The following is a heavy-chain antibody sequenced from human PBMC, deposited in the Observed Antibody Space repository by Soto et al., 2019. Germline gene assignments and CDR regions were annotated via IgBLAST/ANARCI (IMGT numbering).Heavy chain of an antibody. Sequence: GESLTISCKGSGYNFAGYWIAWVRQMPGKGLELMGIIYPSDSDTRYRPSFQGQVTISADKSISSAYLQWSSLRASDTAMYYCARGGVSTSTFDYWGQGNPVTGSS. CDR2: IYPSDSDT. CDR1: GYNFAGYW. D-gene: IGHD3-3*01. V-gene: IGHV5-51*01. CDR3: ARGGVSTSTFDY. J-gene: IGHJ4*02.